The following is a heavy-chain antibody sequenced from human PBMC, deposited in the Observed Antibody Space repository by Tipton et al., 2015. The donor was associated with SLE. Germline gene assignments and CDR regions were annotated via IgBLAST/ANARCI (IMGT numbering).Heavy chain of an antibody. Sequence: QLVQSGGGLIQSGGSLRLSCATSGFTFSSYALSWVRRAPGKGLEWVAFIRAGGSNKDYADSVKGRFTISRDNSKNTLYLQMNRLRVEDTADYYCAGRTGAYFDDWCQGALVTVAS. J-gene: IGHJ4*02. CDR3: AGRTGAYFDD. D-gene: IGHD1-14*01. V-gene: IGHV3-30*02. CDR1: GFTFSSYA. CDR2: IRAGGSNK.